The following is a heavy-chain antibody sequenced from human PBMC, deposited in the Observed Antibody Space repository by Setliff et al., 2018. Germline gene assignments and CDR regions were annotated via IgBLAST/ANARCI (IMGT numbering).Heavy chain of an antibody. V-gene: IGHV3-23*01. CDR3: AKDELTWIQLWFSHY. Sequence: GGSLRLSCAASGFTFSSYAMSWVRQAAGKGLEWVSAISGSGCSTYYADSVKGRFTISRDNSKNTLYLQMNSLRAEDTAVYYCAKDELTWIQLWFSHYWGQGTLVTVSS. CDR1: GFTFSSYA. CDR2: ISGSGCST. J-gene: IGHJ4*02. D-gene: IGHD5-18*01.